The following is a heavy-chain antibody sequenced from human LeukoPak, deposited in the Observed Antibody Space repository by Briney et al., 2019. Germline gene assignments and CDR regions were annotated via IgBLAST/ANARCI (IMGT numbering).Heavy chain of an antibody. CDR3: IPPAAGLRRTISTEYFQH. CDR1: ELTFSSYE. D-gene: IGHD6-13*01. V-gene: IGHV3-48*03. J-gene: IGHJ1*01. Sequence: GGSLRLSCAAAELTFSSYEMYWVRQAPGKGLEWVSYISGSGETIYYADSVKGRFPISRDNANKSLYLRMSSLRVEDTAIYYCIPPAAGLRRTISTEYFQHWGQGALVTVSS. CDR2: ISGSGETI.